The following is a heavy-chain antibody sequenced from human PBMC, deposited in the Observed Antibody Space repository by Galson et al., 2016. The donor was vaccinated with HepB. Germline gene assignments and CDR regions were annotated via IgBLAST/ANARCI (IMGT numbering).Heavy chain of an antibody. D-gene: IGHD3-16*02. Sequence: SLRLSCAASGFTFRNYAMHWVRQAPGKGLEWVAVISYDGSNKYYADSVKGRFTISRDNSKNTLYLQVNSLRTEETAVYCCARTLYDYVWGSYRYPQDYRGQGTLVTVSS. V-gene: IGHV3-30-3*01. CDR2: ISYDGSNK. J-gene: IGHJ4*02. CDR1: GFTFRNYA. CDR3: ARTLYDYVWGSYRYPQDY.